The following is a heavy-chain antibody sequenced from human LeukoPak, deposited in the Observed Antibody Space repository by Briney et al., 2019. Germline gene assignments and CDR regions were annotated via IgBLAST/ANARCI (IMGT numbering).Heavy chain of an antibody. J-gene: IGHJ4*02. D-gene: IGHD1-26*01. CDR2: IPYDGNNK. Sequence: GGSLRLSCAASGFSFSSYGMHWVRQAPGKGLEWVAFIPYDGNNKHYADSVKGRFTISRDNSKNTLYLQMNSLRAEDTAVYHCAKEPTRVGANTRYYYCWGQGTLVTVSS. V-gene: IGHV3-30*02. CDR3: AKEPTRVGANTRYYYC. CDR1: GFSFSSYG.